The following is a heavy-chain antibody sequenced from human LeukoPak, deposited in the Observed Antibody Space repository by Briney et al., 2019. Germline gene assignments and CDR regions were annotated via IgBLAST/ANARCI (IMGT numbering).Heavy chain of an antibody. V-gene: IGHV3-9*01. Sequence: GGSLRLSCAASGFTFSSYAMHWVRQAPGKGLEWVSGISWNSGSIGYADSVKGRFTISRDNAKNSLYLQMNSLRAEDTALYYCARDIVLIAVAVRGSFDIWGQGTMVTVSS. D-gene: IGHD6-19*01. J-gene: IGHJ3*02. CDR3: ARDIVLIAVAVRGSFDI. CDR1: GFTFSSYA. CDR2: ISWNSGSI.